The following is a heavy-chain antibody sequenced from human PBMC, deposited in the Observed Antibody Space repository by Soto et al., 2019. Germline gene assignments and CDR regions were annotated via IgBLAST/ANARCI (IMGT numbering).Heavy chain of an antibody. CDR1: GFTFSSYA. D-gene: IGHD1-1*01. V-gene: IGHV3-23*01. Sequence: AGGSLRLSCAASGFTFSSYAMSWVRQAPGKGLEWVSSISGSGGGTYYADSVKGRFTFSRDNSKNTLYLQMNSLSAEDTAVYYCAKFGMATTKRSPPYYIDYWGQGALVTVSS. CDR2: ISGSGGGT. CDR3: AKFGMATTKRSPPYYIDY. J-gene: IGHJ4*02.